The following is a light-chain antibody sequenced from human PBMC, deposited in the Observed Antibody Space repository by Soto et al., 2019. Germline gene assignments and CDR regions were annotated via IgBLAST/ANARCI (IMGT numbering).Light chain of an antibody. CDR3: QHYTNWPLT. V-gene: IGKV3-15*01. Sequence: EIVMTQSPATLSVSPGERATLSCRASHSVSTRLAWYQQKPGQAPRLLIYDASTRATGLPARFSGSGSWTDFTLTISSPQSEDFAVYYCQHYTNWPLTFGGGTKVEIK. CDR1: HSVSTR. J-gene: IGKJ4*01. CDR2: DAS.